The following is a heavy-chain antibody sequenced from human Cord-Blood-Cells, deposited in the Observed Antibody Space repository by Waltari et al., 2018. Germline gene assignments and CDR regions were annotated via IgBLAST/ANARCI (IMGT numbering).Heavy chain of an antibody. CDR2: ISSSSSYI. V-gene: IGHV3-21*01. CDR3: ARGSSSSFDY. D-gene: IGHD6-6*01. J-gene: IGHJ4*02. CDR1: GFTFSSYS. Sequence: EVQLVESGGGLVKPGGSLRLSCAASGFTFSSYSMNWVRQAPGKGLDWVASISSSSSYIYYADSVKGRFTISRDNAKNSLYLQMNSLRAEDTAVYYCARGSSSSFDYWGQGTLVTVSS.